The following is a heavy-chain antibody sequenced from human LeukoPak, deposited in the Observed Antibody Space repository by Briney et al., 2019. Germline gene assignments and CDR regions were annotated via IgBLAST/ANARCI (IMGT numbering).Heavy chain of an antibody. CDR2: INPNSGGT. D-gene: IGHD5-24*01. CDR1: GYTFTGYY. CDR3: ARDWGEMATINFDY. V-gene: IGHV1-2*02. Sequence: ASVKVSCKAPGYTFTGYYMHWVRQAPGQGLEWMGWINPNSGGTNYAQKFQGRVTMTRDTSISTAYMELSRLRSDDTAVYYCARDWGEMATINFDYWGQGTLVTVSS. J-gene: IGHJ4*02.